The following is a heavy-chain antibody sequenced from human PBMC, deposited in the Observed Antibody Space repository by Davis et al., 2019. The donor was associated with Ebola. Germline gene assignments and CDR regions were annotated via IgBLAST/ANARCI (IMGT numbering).Heavy chain of an antibody. CDR2: IYYSGST. CDR1: GGSISSYY. CDR3: TRARTYYYDSSGYYGGAYYFDY. D-gene: IGHD3-22*01. V-gene: IGHV4-59*01. J-gene: IGHJ4*02. Sequence: LETLSLTCTVSGGSISSYYWSWIRQPPGKGLEWIGYIYYSGSTNYNPSLKSRVTISVDTSKNQFSLKLSSVTAAGTAVYYCTRARTYYYDSSGYYGGAYYFDYWGQGTLVTVSS.